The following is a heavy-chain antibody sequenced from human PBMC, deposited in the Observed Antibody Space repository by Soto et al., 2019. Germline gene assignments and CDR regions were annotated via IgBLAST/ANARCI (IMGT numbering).Heavy chain of an antibody. CDR1: GDSISNYY. CDR3: ARGERVFSSSSLLDP. V-gene: IGHV4-59*01. J-gene: IGHJ5*02. CDR2: IYYSGNP. D-gene: IGHD6-6*01. Sequence: SETLSLTCTVSGDSISNYYWNWIRQPPGKRLEWIGYIYYSGNPNYNPSLKSRVTMSVDTSKNQFSLKLSSVTAADTAVYYCARGERVFSSSSLLDPWGQGTLVTVSS.